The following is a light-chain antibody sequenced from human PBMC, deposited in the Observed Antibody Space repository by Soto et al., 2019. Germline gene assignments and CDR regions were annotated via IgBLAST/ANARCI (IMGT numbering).Light chain of an antibody. Sequence: QSALTQPASVSGSPGQSITISCTGTSSDVGGYNYVSWYQQHPGKAPKLMIYDVSNRPSGVSNRFSGSKSGNTASLTIPGLQAEDEADYYCSSYTSSATRVFGAGPKFP. V-gene: IGLV2-14*01. CDR1: SSDVGGYNY. CDR3: SSYTSSATRV. J-gene: IGLJ1*01. CDR2: DVS.